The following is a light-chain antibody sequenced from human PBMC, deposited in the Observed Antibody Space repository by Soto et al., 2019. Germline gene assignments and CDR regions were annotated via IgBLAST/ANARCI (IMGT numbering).Light chain of an antibody. V-gene: IGKV1-5*03. CDR3: QQYNSWT. CDR1: QSFNNR. CDR2: KAS. J-gene: IGKJ1*01. Sequence: DIQMTQSPSTLSASVGDRVTITCRASQSFNNRLAWYQQKPGKAPKLLIYKASSLESGVPSSFSGSGSGTEFTLTISSLQPDDFGTYYFQQYNSWTFCQGNKVEIK.